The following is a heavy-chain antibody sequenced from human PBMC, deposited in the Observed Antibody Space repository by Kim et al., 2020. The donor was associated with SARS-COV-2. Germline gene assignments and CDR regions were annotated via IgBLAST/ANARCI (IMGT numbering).Heavy chain of an antibody. CDR1: SSYS. D-gene: IGHD3-22*01. CDR3: ARLFTYYDSSGYPF. J-gene: IGHJ4*02. Sequence: SSYSMNWVRQAPGKGLEWVSSISSSSSYIYYADSVKGRFTISRDNAKNSLYLQMNSLRAEDTAVYYCARLFTYYDSSGYPFWGQGTLVTVSS. V-gene: IGHV3-21*01. CDR2: ISSSSSYI.